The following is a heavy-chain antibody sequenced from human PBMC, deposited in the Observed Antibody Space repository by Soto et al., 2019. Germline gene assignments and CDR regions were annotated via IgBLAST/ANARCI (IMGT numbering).Heavy chain of an antibody. V-gene: IGHV3-74*01. CDR2: INSDGSST. CDR3: ASTSGWYGGFGFAFDI. Sequence: EVQLVESGGGLVQPGGSLRLSCAASGFTFSSYWMHWVRQAPGKGLVWVSRINSDGSSTSYADSVKGRFTISRDNAKNTLYLQMNSLRAEDTAVYYCASTSGWYGGFGFAFDIWGQGTXVXXSS. CDR1: GFTFSSYW. D-gene: IGHD6-19*01. J-gene: IGHJ3*02.